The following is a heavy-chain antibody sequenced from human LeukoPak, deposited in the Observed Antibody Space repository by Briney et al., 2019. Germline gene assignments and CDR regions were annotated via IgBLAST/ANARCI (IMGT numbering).Heavy chain of an antibody. CDR1: TDSFSSHY. CDR3: ARDLVTVTKGFDI. CDR2: ISYIGST. J-gene: IGHJ3*02. D-gene: IGHD4-17*01. V-gene: IGHV4-59*11. Sequence: SETLSLTCAVSTDSFSSHYWTWIRQPPGKGLEWIGYISYIGSTNYTPSLKSRVTISIDTSKNQFSLKLSSVTAADTAVYYCARDLVTVTKGFDIWGQGTMVSVSS.